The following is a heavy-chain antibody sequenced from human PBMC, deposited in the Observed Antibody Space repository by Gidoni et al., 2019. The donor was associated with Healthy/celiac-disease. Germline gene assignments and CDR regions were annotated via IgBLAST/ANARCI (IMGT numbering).Heavy chain of an antibody. CDR2: INHSGST. CDR1: GGSFSGYY. CDR3: ARGCYYDSSSPYYYYMDV. V-gene: IGHV4-34*01. J-gene: IGHJ6*03. D-gene: IGHD3-22*01. Sequence: QVQLQQWGAGLLKPSETLSLTCAVYGGSFSGYYWSWIRQPPGKGLEWIGEINHSGSTNYNPSLKSRVTISVDTSKNQFSLKLSSVTAADTAVYYCARGCYYDSSSPYYYYMDVWGKGTTVTVSS.